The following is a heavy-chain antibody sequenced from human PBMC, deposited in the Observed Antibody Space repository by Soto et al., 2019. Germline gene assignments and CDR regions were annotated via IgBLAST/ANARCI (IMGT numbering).Heavy chain of an antibody. D-gene: IGHD3-10*01. CDR2: IKGDGSEV. J-gene: IGHJ2*01. Sequence: EVPLVESGGGLAQPGGSLRLSCSVSGITFSDYWMSWFRQAAGKGLEWVANIKGDGSEVNYVDSVKGRCTISRDNAKNSLYLQISTLRDDDTAVYYCGAGRGWHFDLWGRGTLFVVSS. CDR3: GAGRGWHFDL. CDR1: GITFSDYW. V-gene: IGHV3-7*01.